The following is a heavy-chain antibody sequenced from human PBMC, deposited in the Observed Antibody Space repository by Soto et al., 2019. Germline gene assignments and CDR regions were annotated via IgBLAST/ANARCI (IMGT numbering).Heavy chain of an antibody. J-gene: IGHJ4*02. Sequence: SETLSLTCTVSGGSISSYYWSWIRQPPGKGLEWIGYIYYSGSTNYNPSLKSRVTISVDTSKNQFSLKLSSVTAADTAVYYCARLGCSSTSCPDDTRIFDYWGQGTLVTVSS. CDR3: ARLGCSSTSCPDDTRIFDY. V-gene: IGHV4-59*01. CDR2: IYYSGST. CDR1: GGSISSYY. D-gene: IGHD2-2*01.